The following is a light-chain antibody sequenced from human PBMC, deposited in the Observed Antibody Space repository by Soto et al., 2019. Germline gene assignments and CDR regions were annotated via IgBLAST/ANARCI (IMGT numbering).Light chain of an antibody. CDR1: SGSVSTTYY. CDR2: NTN. J-gene: IGLJ7*01. CDR3: VVFMGSGIYV. V-gene: IGLV8-61*01. Sequence: QTVVTQEPSLSVSPGGTVPLTCGLSSGSVSTTYYPSWYQQTPGQAPRTLIYNTNTRSSGVPDRFSGSILGNKAALTITGAQADDESDYYCVVFMGSGIYVFGGGTQLTVL.